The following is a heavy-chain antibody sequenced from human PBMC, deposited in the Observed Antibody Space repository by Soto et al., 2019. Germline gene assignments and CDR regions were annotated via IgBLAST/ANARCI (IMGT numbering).Heavy chain of an antibody. CDR2: IYHTGTT. CDR3: ARANIVVVVADTGNAFDI. Sequence: QVQLQEAGPGLVKPSQTLSLICTVSGGSITNGDYFWNWIRQSAGKGLEWIGFIYHTGTTYYNPSLRSRVSMSVDTSKNQFSLTVNSVTATDTGVYYCARANIVVVVADTGNAFDIWGQGTMVTVSS. V-gene: IGHV4-30-4*01. D-gene: IGHD2-15*01. CDR1: GGSITNGDYF. J-gene: IGHJ3*02.